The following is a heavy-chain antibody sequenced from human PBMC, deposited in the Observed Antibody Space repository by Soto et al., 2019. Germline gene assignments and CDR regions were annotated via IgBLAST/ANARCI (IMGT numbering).Heavy chain of an antibody. V-gene: IGHV4-34*01. Sequence: SETLSLTCAVYGGSFSGYYWSWIRQPPGKGLEWIGEINHSGSTNYNPSLKSRVTISVDTSKNQFSLKLSSVTAADTAVYYCARVRYCSGGSCYSAVAYWGQGTLVTVSS. CDR1: GGSFSGYY. CDR2: INHSGST. J-gene: IGHJ4*02. D-gene: IGHD2-15*01. CDR3: ARVRYCSGGSCYSAVAY.